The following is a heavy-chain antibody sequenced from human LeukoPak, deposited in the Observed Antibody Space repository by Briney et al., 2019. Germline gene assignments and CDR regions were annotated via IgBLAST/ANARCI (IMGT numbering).Heavy chain of an antibody. Sequence: GGSLRLSCAASGFTFSSYSMNWVRQAPGKGLEWVSSISSSSSYIYYADSVKGRFTISRDNAKNSLYLQMNSLRAEDTAVYYCARDAGAYVWGSYRYTLTGTFDYWGQGTLVTVSS. V-gene: IGHV3-21*01. J-gene: IGHJ4*02. D-gene: IGHD3-16*02. CDR2: ISSSSSYI. CDR1: GFTFSSYS. CDR3: ARDAGAYVWGSYRYTLTGTFDY.